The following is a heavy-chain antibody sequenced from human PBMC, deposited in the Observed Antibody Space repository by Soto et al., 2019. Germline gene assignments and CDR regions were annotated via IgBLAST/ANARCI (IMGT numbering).Heavy chain of an antibody. J-gene: IGHJ3*02. Sequence: PGGSLRLSCAASGFTFSSYAMHWVRQAPGKGLEWVAVISYDGSNKYYADSVKGRFTISRDNSKNTLYLQMNSLRAEDTAVYYCARSGIAAAGDAFDIWGQGTMVTVSS. CDR3: ARSGIAAAGDAFDI. CDR1: GFTFSSYA. D-gene: IGHD6-13*01. V-gene: IGHV3-30-3*01. CDR2: ISYDGSNK.